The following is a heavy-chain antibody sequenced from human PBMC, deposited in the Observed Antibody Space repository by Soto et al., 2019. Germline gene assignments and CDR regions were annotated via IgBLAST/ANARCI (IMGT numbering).Heavy chain of an antibody. V-gene: IGHV3-21*01. CDR3: ERDLFPRGFGVVIGVYMDV. J-gene: IGHJ6*03. CDR2: ISSSSSYI. Sequence: GGSLRLSCAASGFTFSSYSMNWVRQAPGKGLEWVSSISSSSSYIYYADSVKGRFTISRDNAKNSLYLQMNSLRAEDTAVYYCERDLFPRGFGVVIGVYMDVWGKGTTVTVS. CDR1: GFTFSSYS. D-gene: IGHD3-3*01.